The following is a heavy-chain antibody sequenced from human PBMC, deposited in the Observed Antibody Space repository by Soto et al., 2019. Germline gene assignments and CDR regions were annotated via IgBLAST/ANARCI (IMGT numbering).Heavy chain of an antibody. Sequence: GGSLRLSCAASGFTFSSYAMSWVRQAPGKGLEWVSAISGSGGSTYYADSVKGRFTISRDNSKNTLYLQMNSLRAEDTAVYYCASRGSVVVVAATPFPPDYWGQGTLVTVSS. V-gene: IGHV3-23*01. D-gene: IGHD2-15*01. J-gene: IGHJ4*02. CDR3: ASRGSVVVVAATPFPPDY. CDR2: ISGSGGST. CDR1: GFTFSSYA.